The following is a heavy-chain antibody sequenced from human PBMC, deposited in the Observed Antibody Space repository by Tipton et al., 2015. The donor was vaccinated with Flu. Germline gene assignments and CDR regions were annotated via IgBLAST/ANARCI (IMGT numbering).Heavy chain of an antibody. Sequence: TLSLTCTVSGGSISSYYWSWIRQPPGKGLEWIGYIYYSGSTNYNPSLKSRVTISVDTSKNQFSLKLSSVTAAGTAVYYCARTEIPDAFDIWGQGTMVTVSS. D-gene: IGHD1-14*01. V-gene: IGHV4-59*01. CDR1: GGSISSYY. J-gene: IGHJ3*02. CDR2: IYYSGST. CDR3: ARTEIPDAFDI.